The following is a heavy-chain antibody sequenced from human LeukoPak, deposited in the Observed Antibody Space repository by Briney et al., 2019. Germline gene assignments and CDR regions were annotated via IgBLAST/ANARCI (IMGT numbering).Heavy chain of an antibody. Sequence: GGSLRLSCAASGFTFSIYWMNWVRQAPGKGLVWVSHINSDGSSSNYADSVKGRFTISRDNAKNTLYMQMNSLRAEDTAVYYCARVISAALDYWGQGTLVTVSS. D-gene: IGHD6-13*01. CDR2: INSDGSSS. V-gene: IGHV3-74*01. J-gene: IGHJ4*02. CDR3: ARVISAALDY. CDR1: GFTFSIYW.